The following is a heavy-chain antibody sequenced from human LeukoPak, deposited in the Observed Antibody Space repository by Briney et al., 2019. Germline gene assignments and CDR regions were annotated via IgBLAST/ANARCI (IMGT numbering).Heavy chain of an antibody. CDR3: ARGEYGLFDY. Sequence: SETLSLTCTVSGGPIGGGSYYWSWIRQPPGKGLEWIGYIYYSGSTKYNLSLKSRVTISVDTSKNQLSLKLSSVTAADTAVYYCARGEYGLFDYWGQGTLVTVSS. CDR1: GGPIGGGSYY. D-gene: IGHD2/OR15-2a*01. J-gene: IGHJ4*02. CDR2: IYYSGST. V-gene: IGHV4-61*01.